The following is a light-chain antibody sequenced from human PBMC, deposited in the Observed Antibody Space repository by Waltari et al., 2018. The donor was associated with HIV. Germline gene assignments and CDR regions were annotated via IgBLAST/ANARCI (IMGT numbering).Light chain of an antibody. Sequence: DIQMTQSPSSLSASVGDRVTITCRASRSISNYLNWYQHKPGKAPNLLIYTAISLQSGVPSRFSGSGSGTDFTLTINSLQPEDFATYFCQHSYSSPWTFGQGTKVEIQ. J-gene: IGKJ1*01. V-gene: IGKV1-39*01. CDR2: TAI. CDR3: QHSYSSPWT. CDR1: RSISNY.